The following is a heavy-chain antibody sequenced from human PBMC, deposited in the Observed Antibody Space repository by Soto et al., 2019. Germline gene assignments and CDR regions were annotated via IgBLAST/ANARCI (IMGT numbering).Heavy chain of an antibody. CDR2: IYWDDDK. J-gene: IGHJ3*01. V-gene: IGHV2-5*02. D-gene: IGHD2-2*01. CDR3: AHAYGGTSWPNDAFDV. CDR1: GFSLSADGVG. Sequence: QITLKESGPTLVKPTQTLTLTCTFSGFSLSADGVGVGWIRQPPGKALEWLALIYWDDDKRYRPSLKSRLTITKDASKTQVVLTMTNVHPVDTAPYYCAHAYGGTSWPNDAFDVWGQGTVVTVSS.